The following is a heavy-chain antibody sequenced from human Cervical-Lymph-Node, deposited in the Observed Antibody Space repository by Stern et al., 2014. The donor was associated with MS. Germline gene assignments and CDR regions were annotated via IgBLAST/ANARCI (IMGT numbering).Heavy chain of an antibody. V-gene: IGHV3-33*01. CDR2: IWYDGNSK. J-gene: IGHJ6*02. CDR1: GFTFSRYG. CDR3: AREGDGGLASYFSMDV. Sequence: VQLLESGGGVVQPGTSLRVSCVASGFTFSRYGMHWVRQAPGKGLEWVAVIWYDGNSKYYADSVRGRFTTSRDNSKNTLYLQMNRLSAVDTAVYYCAREGDGGLASYFSMDVWGQGTTVTVSS. D-gene: IGHD3-16*01.